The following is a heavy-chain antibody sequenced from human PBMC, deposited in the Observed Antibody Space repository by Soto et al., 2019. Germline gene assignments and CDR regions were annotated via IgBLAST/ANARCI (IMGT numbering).Heavy chain of an antibody. CDR2: TIPLFGTP. CDR1: GGTFSRYA. V-gene: IGHV1-69*01. J-gene: IGHJ4*02. D-gene: IGHD5-12*01. Sequence: QVQLVQSGAEVKKPGSSVRVSCKASGGTFSRYAINCVRQSPGHVLEGMGGTIPLFGTPNYAQKFRGRVTITADAYASTAHMELRSRTSDDTAVYYCARNYGHDCGGGDCYFYFWGQGTLVTVSS. CDR3: ARNYGHDCGGGDCYFYF.